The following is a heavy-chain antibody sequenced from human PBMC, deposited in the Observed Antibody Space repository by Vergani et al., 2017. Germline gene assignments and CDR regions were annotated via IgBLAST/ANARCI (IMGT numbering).Heavy chain of an antibody. CDR2: INPNTGGT. J-gene: IGHJ5*02. Sequence: QVQLVQSGAEVRKPGASVKVSCKASGYTFTDFYMHWVRQAPGQGLEWMGWINPNTGGTNYALKFQGRVTMTRETSSSTAYMELSRLRSEDTAVYYCARDSRYCSSTSCYVGRDWFDPWGQGTLVTVSS. CDR1: GYTFTDFY. V-gene: IGHV1-2*02. D-gene: IGHD2-2*01. CDR3: ARDSRYCSSTSCYVGRDWFDP.